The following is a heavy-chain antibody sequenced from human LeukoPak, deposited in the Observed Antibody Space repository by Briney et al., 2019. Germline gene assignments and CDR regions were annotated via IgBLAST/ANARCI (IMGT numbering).Heavy chain of an antibody. CDR1: GYSISSGYY. CDR2: IYHSGST. D-gene: IGHD5-18*01. Sequence: PSETLSLTCTVSGYSISSGYYWGWIRQPPGKGLEWIGSIYHSGSTYYNPSLKSRVTISVDTSKNQFSLKLSSVTAADTAVYYCARELWLIFGAFDIWGQGTMVTVSS. V-gene: IGHV4-38-2*02. J-gene: IGHJ3*02. CDR3: ARELWLIFGAFDI.